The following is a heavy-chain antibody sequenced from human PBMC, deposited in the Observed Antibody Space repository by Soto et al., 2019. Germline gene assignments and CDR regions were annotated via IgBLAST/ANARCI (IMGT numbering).Heavy chain of an antibody. CDR3: AKGLLNGRWYAAD. D-gene: IGHD6-13*01. J-gene: IGHJ4*02. CDR1: GFTFSNCV. V-gene: IGHV3-23*01. CDR2: ITTNGHT. Sequence: GGSLRLSCETSGFTFSNCVMTWLRQPPGKRLEWVSVITTNGHTDYADSVKGRFTISRDNSKNTAYLQMNSLRAEDTAVYYCAKGLLNGRWYAADWGQGTLVTVS.